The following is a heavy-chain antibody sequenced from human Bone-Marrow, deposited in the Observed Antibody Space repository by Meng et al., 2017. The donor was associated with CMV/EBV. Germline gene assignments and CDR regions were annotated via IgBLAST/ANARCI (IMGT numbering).Heavy chain of an antibody. CDR3: ARDMGIAAADYYYYGMDV. Sequence: GGSLRLSCAASGFTFSSYAMHWVRQAPGKGLEWVAVISYDGSNKYYADSVKGRFTISRDNSKNTLYLQMNSLRAEDTAVYYCARDMGIAAADYYYYGMDVWGQGTTVTGSS. V-gene: IGHV3-30-3*01. CDR1: GFTFSSYA. D-gene: IGHD6-13*01. J-gene: IGHJ6*01. CDR2: ISYDGSNK.